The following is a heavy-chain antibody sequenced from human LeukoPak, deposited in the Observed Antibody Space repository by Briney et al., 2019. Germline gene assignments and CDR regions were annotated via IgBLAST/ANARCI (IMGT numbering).Heavy chain of an antibody. D-gene: IGHD3-10*01. J-gene: IGHJ6*03. V-gene: IGHV4-39*07. CDR2: IYHSGST. CDR3: ARATYYYGSGSYRYYYYMDV. Sequence: PSETLSLTCAVSGASISGSGYYLGWIRQPPGKGLEWIGSIYHSGSTYYNPSLKSRVTISVDTSKNQFSLKLSSVTAADTAVYYCARATYYYGSGSYRYYYYMDVWGKGTTVTVSS. CDR1: GASISGSGYY.